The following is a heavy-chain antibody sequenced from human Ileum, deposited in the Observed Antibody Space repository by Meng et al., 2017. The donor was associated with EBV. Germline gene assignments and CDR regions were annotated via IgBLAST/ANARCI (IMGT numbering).Heavy chain of an antibody. CDR2: FSDTSERI. Sequence: LGTAGGCFGERGGSLRLSCAVCGLDLVSYAMTWVRQAQGKGLEWIKTFSDTSERIYYADSVVGRFTVSRDNSKNTLSMQMDSLRADDTAIYYCVKVNYWDLNEYSTFDSWGQGTLVTVSS. CDR3: VKVNYWDLNEYSTFDS. J-gene: IGHJ4*02. D-gene: IGHD2-8*01. V-gene: IGHV3-23*04. CDR1: GLDLVSYA.